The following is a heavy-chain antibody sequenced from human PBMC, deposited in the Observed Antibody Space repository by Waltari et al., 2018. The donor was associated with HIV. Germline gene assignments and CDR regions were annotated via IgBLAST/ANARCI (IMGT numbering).Heavy chain of an antibody. CDR1: GLTFSVSV. CDR3: TRSFGVVWGAPRFFDY. V-gene: IGHV3-23*01. Sequence: EVRQLESGGKIVRPGGSLRPSCEVPGLTFSVSVMNWVRQTPGQGCRGVSRITFDADKTFYASALKGRATVSRANFKNTLFLEITNLRVEDTGTYYCTRSFGVVWGAPRFFDYWGRGTLVFVSS. D-gene: IGHD3-16*01. J-gene: IGHJ4*02. CDR2: ITFDADKT.